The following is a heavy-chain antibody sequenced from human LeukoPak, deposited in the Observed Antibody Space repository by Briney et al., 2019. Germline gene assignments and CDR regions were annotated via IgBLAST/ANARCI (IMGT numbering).Heavy chain of an antibody. J-gene: IGHJ6*03. CDR3: ARANYYYYMDV. CDR1: GYSISSGYH. V-gene: IGHV4-38-2*02. Sequence: SETLSLTCTVSGYSISSGYHWGWIRQPPGKGLEWIGSIYHSGSTNYNPSLKSRVTISVDTSKNQFSLKLSSVTAADTAVYYCARANYYYYMDVWGKGTTVTISS. CDR2: IYHSGST.